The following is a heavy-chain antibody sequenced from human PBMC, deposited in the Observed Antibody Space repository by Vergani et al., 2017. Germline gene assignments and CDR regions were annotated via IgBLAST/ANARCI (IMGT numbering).Heavy chain of an antibody. CDR1: GGSISSGSYY. J-gene: IGHJ4*02. V-gene: IGHV4-61*02. Sequence: QVQLQESGPGLVKPSQTLSLTCTVSGGSISSGSYYWSWIRQPAGKGLEWIGRIYTSGSTNYNPSLKSRVTISVDTSKNQFSLKLSSVTAADTAVYYCARDKGGVYFDYWGQGALVTVSS. CDR3: ARDKGGVYFDY. D-gene: IGHD3-16*01. CDR2: IYTSGST.